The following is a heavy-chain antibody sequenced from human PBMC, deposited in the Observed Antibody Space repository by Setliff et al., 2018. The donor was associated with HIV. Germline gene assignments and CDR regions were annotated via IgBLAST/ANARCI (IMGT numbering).Heavy chain of an antibody. V-gene: IGHV1-2*02. J-gene: IGHJ4*02. Sequence: ASVKVSCKASGYTFTDYFIHWVRQAPGQGLEWMGWISPHNGDRKLPQRFRGRVTMTRDTCISTVYMELSGLTSDDTAVYFCARQLSNYLDHWGQGTQVTISS. CDR3: ARQLSNYLDH. CDR1: GYTFTDYF. D-gene: IGHD1-1*01. CDR2: ISPHNGDR.